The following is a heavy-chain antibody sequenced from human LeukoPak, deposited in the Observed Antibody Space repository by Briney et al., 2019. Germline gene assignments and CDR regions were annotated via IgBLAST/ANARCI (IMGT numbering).Heavy chain of an antibody. CDR2: FRSSRGTI. CDR3: ARGTLLNAFDI. D-gene: IGHD1-26*01. CDR1: GFSISTYE. Sequence: PGGSLRLSCAASGFSISTYEMNWVRQAPGKGLEWVSYFRSSRGTIYYADSVRGRFTVSGDSAKNSLYLQMNSLRVDDTAVYYCARGTLLNAFDIWGQGTMVTVSS. V-gene: IGHV3-48*03. J-gene: IGHJ3*02.